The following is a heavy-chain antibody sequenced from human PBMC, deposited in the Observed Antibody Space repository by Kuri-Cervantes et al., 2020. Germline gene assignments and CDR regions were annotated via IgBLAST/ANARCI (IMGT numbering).Heavy chain of an antibody. CDR3: ARGRDYDSSGYYLPTHAFDI. CDR1: GGSISSYH. CDR2: INHSGST. J-gene: IGHJ3*02. Sequence: SETLSLTCTVSGGSISSYHWSWIRQPPGKGLEWIGEINHSGSTNYNPSLKSRVTISVDTSKNQFSLKLSSVTAADTAVYYCARGRDYDSSGYYLPTHAFDIWGQGTMVTVSS. V-gene: IGHV4-34*01. D-gene: IGHD3-22*01.